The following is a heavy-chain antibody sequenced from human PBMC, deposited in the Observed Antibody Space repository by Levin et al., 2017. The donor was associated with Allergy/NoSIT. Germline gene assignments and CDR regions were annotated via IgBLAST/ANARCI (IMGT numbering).Heavy chain of an antibody. CDR1: GASMSSSSFY. CDR2: MYSSGTA. D-gene: IGHD1-26*01. CDR3: ARYGSSLLYAMDI. V-gene: IGHV4-39*01. Sequence: PSETLSLTCTVSGASMSSSSFYWGWIRQPPGKGLEWIGSMYSSGTAYYNPSLKGRVTISLDTSENQFSLKLTSVTAADKAVYYCARYGSSLLYAMDIWGQGTSVTVSS. J-gene: IGHJ6*02.